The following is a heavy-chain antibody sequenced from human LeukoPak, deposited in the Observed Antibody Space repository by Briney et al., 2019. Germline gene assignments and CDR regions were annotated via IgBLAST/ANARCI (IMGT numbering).Heavy chain of an antibody. CDR3: ARALWFGDFSDY. J-gene: IGHJ4*02. V-gene: IGHV1-2*02. D-gene: IGHD3-10*01. CDR1: GYTFTGYY. Sequence: ASVTVSRTASGYTFTGYYMHWVRHAPGQGLEWMGWINPNSGGTNYAQEFQGRVTMTRDTSISTAYMELSRLRSDDTAVYYCARALWFGDFSDYWGQGTLVTVSS. CDR2: INPNSGGT.